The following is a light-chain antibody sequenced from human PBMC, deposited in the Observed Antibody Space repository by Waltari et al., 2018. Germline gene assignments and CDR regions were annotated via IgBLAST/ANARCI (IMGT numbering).Light chain of an antibody. Sequence: QFALTQPASLSGTPGQSIVISCTGSRADVGGSNSVCWYQQHPGKAPKVLIFDVNSRPSGVCYRFSGSKSGNTASLTISGLQPEDEANYYCSCLTKGNTWIFGGGTELTVL. J-gene: IGLJ3*02. CDR2: DVN. V-gene: IGLV2-14*03. CDR1: RADVGGSNS. CDR3: SCLTKGNTWI.